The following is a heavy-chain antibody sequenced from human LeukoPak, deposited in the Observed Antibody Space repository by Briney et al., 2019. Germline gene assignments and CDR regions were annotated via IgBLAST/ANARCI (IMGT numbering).Heavy chain of an antibody. J-gene: IGHJ6*02. D-gene: IGHD2-15*01. Sequence: SGGSLRLSCAVSGFTFSSYDMSWVRQAPGKGLEWVSSITTTSSHIYYADSVRGRFAISRDNAKNSLYLQMNSLRADDTALYYCARFQCPGGGCRISHFNMNVWGQGTTVTVSS. CDR2: ITTTSSHI. V-gene: IGHV3-21*01. CDR3: ARFQCPGGGCRISHFNMNV. CDR1: GFTFSSYD.